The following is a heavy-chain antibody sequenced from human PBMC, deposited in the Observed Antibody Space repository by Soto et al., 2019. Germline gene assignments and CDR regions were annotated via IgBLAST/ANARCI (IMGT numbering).Heavy chain of an antibody. J-gene: IGHJ4*02. D-gene: IGHD1-26*01. Sequence: PSETLSLTCTVSGGSISSYYWSWIRQPPGKGLEWIGYIYYSGSTNYNPSLKSRVTISVDTSENQFSLKLSSVTAADTAVYYCAREGGATQFDYWGQGTLVTVSS. CDR1: GGSISSYY. V-gene: IGHV4-59*01. CDR2: IYYSGST. CDR3: AREGGATQFDY.